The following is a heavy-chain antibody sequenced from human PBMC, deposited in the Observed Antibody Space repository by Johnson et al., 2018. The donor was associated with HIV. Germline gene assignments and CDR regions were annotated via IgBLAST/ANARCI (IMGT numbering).Heavy chain of an antibody. V-gene: IGHV3-66*03. CDR2: IYSGGST. CDR3: AKDLRQVAVNDVFDI. J-gene: IGHJ3*02. Sequence: EVQLVESGGGLIQPGGSLRLSCAASGFTVSSNYMSWVRQAPGKGLEWVSVIYSGGSTYYADSVKGRFTISRDNSKTTLYLQMNSLRAGYTAVYYCAKDLRQVAVNDVFDIWGQGTVVSVSS. CDR1: GFTVSSNY. D-gene: IGHD6-19*01.